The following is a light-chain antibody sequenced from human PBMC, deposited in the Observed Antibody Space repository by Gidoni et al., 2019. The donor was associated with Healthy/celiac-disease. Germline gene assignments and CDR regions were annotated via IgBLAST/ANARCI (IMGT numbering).Light chain of an antibody. Sequence: QSALTQPASVSGSPGQSITISCTGTSSDVGGYNYVSWYQQHPGKVPKLMIYDVSNLPSGVSNRFAGSKSGNTSSLTISVRQAEDEADYYCSSYTSSSTVVFGGGTKLTVL. CDR2: DVS. CDR1: SSDVGGYNY. CDR3: SSYTSSSTVV. J-gene: IGLJ2*01. V-gene: IGLV2-14*01.